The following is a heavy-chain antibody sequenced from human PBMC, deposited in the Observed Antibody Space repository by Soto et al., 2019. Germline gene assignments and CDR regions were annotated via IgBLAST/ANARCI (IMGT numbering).Heavy chain of an antibody. J-gene: IGHJ4*02. CDR3: ARVGEYCSSTSCYAFDY. D-gene: IGHD2-2*01. Sequence: VKVSCKASGGTFSSYTISWVRQAPGQGLEWMGRIIPILGIANYAQKFQGRVTITADKSTSTAYMELSSLRSEDTAVYYCARVGEYCSSTSCYAFDYWGQGTLVTVSS. V-gene: IGHV1-69*02. CDR2: IIPILGIA. CDR1: GGTFSSYT.